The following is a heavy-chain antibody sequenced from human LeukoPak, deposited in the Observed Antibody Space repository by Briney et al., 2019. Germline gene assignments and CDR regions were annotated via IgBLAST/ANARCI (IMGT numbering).Heavy chain of an antibody. D-gene: IGHD2-2*01. CDR2: IIPIFGIA. Sequence: GASVKVSCKASGGTFSSYAISWVRQAPGQGLEWMGGIIPIFGIANYAQKFQGRVTITADKSTSTAYMELSSLRSEDTAVYYCARDPHLYCSSTSCYFNDYWGQGTPVTVSS. CDR1: GGTFSSYA. V-gene: IGHV1-69*10. J-gene: IGHJ4*02. CDR3: ARDPHLYCSSTSCYFNDY.